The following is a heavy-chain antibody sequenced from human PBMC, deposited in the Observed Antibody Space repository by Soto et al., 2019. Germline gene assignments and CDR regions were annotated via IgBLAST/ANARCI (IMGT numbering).Heavy chain of an antibody. Sequence: SVKVSCKASGGTFSSYAISWVRQAPGEGLEWMGGIIPIFGTANYAQKFQGRVTITADESTSTAYMELSSLRSEDTAVYYCARERVERYLDWPRDFDYWGQGTLVTVSS. CDR1: GGTFSSYA. CDR3: ARERVERYLDWPRDFDY. D-gene: IGHD3-9*01. V-gene: IGHV1-69*13. CDR2: IIPIFGTA. J-gene: IGHJ4*02.